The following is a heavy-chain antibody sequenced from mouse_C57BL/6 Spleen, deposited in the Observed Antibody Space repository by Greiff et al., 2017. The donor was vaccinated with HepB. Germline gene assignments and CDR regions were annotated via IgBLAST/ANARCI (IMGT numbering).Heavy chain of an antibody. CDR3: ARRGYDYDGALYYAMDY. J-gene: IGHJ4*01. CDR1: GYTFTSYW. D-gene: IGHD2-4*01. V-gene: IGHV1-59*01. CDR2: IDPSDSYT. Sequence: QVQLKQPGAELVRPGTSVKLSCKASGYTFTSYWMHWVKQRPGQGLEWIGVIDPSDSYTNYNQKFKGKATLTVDTSSSTAYMQLSSLTSEDSAVYYCARRGYDYDGALYYAMDYWGQGTSVTVSS.